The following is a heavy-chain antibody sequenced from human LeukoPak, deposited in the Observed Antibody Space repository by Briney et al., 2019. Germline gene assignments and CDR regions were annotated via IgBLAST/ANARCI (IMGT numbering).Heavy chain of an antibody. CDR2: ISGSSSPI. J-gene: IGHJ4*02. CDR3: AREGGGYNNRGFDY. Sequence: GSLRLSCAASEFPFSSYSMNWVRQAPGKGLEWVSYISGSSSPIYYADSVKGRFTISRDNAKNSLYLQMNSLRAEDTAVYYCAREGGGYNNRGFDYWGQGTLVTVSS. D-gene: IGHD5-24*01. CDR1: EFPFSSYS. V-gene: IGHV3-48*01.